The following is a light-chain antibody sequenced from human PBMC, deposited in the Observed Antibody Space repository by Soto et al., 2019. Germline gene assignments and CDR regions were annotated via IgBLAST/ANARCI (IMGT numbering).Light chain of an antibody. CDR2: AAS. CDR3: QQRYSTPLT. V-gene: IGKV1-39*01. Sequence: DIQMTQSPSSLSSSVGDRVTITCRASQSISSYLNWYQQKPGKAPKLLIYAASSLQSGVPSRFCGSGSGTDFTLTISSLQPEDFATYYCQQRYSTPLTFGGGTKVEIK. J-gene: IGKJ4*01. CDR1: QSISSY.